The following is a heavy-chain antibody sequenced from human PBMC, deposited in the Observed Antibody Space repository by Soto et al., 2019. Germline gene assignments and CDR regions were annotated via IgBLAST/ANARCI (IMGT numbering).Heavy chain of an antibody. Sequence: QPGGSLRLSCAASGFTFSSYAMSWVRQAPGKGLEWVSVISANGGTTYYADSVRGRFIISRDNSKNTLYMQLSSLRDEDTAIYYCAKDRGDIGMVSGDYYHGMDVWGQGTTVTVSS. CDR1: GFTFSSYA. J-gene: IGHJ6*02. D-gene: IGHD5-12*01. CDR3: AKDRGDIGMVSGDYYHGMDV. CDR2: ISANGGTT. V-gene: IGHV3-23*01.